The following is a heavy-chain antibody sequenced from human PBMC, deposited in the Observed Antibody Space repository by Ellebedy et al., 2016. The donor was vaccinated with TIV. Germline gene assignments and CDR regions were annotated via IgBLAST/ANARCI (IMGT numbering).Heavy chain of an antibody. CDR2: INPNTGDT. CDR3: AREHYDTLTGYSATNDY. Sequence: ASVKVSCKASGYTFTDYFMHWVRQAPGQGLEWMGWINPNTGDTIYAQKFQVRVTMTRDTSISTAYMELSRLRSDDTAVYYCAREHYDTLTGYSATNDYWGQGSLVTVSS. CDR1: GYTFTDYF. J-gene: IGHJ4*02. D-gene: IGHD3-9*01. V-gene: IGHV1-2*02.